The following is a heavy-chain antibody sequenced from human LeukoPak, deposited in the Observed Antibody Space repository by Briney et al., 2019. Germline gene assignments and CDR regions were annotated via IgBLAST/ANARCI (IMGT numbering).Heavy chain of an antibody. Sequence: GGSLRLSCAASGFTFSTYSMNWVRQAPRKGLEWVSSISTSSNYIYYADSVKGRLTISRDNAKNSLYLQMNSLRAEDTAVYYCARDQFIHAFDIWGQGTMVTVSS. CDR3: ARDQFIHAFDI. V-gene: IGHV3-21*01. CDR2: ISTSSNYI. D-gene: IGHD5-24*01. J-gene: IGHJ3*02. CDR1: GFTFSTYS.